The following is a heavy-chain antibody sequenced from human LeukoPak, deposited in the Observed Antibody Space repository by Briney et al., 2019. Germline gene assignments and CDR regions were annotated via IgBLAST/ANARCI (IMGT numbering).Heavy chain of an antibody. D-gene: IGHD3-9*01. Sequence: ASVKVSCKASGYTFTSYDINWVRQATGQGLEWMGWMNPNSGNTGYAQKFQGRVTVTRNTSISTAYMELSSLRSEDTAVYYCARGLQYFDCLSLETYYYYGRDVWGKGPTVTAPS. CDR2: MNPNSGNT. V-gene: IGHV1-8*01. CDR3: ARGLQYFDCLSLETYYYYGRDV. J-gene: IGHJ6*04. CDR1: GYTFTSYD.